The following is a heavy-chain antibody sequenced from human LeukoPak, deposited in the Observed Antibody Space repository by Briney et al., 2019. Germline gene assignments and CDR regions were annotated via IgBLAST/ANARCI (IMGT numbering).Heavy chain of an antibody. Sequence: PSETLSLTCTVSGGSISSSSYYWGWIRQPPGKGLEWIGSIYYSGSTYYNPSLKSRVTISVDTSKNQFSLKLSSVTAADTAVYYCARRHQWLVTNFDYWGQGTLVTVSS. CDR3: ARRHQWLVTNFDY. D-gene: IGHD6-19*01. V-gene: IGHV4-39*01. CDR2: IYYSGST. J-gene: IGHJ4*02. CDR1: GGSISSSSYY.